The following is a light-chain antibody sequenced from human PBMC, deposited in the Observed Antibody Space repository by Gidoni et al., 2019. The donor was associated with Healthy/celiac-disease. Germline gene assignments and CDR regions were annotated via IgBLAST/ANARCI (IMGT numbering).Light chain of an antibody. Sequence: ETVLTQSPGTLSLSPGERATLSCRASQSVSSSYLAWYQQQPGQAPRLLIYGASSRATGIPDRFSGSGSGTDFTLTISRLEPEDFAVYYCQQYGSSPKVTFGGGTKVEIK. CDR2: GAS. CDR1: QSVSSSY. CDR3: QQYGSSPKVT. J-gene: IGKJ4*01. V-gene: IGKV3-20*01.